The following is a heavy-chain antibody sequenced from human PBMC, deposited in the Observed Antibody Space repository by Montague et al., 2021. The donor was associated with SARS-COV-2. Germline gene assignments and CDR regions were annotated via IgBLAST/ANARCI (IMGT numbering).Heavy chain of an antibody. V-gene: IGHV6-1*01. CDR2: TFYRSEWNY. J-gene: IGHJ6*02. D-gene: IGHD3-16*01. CDR3: ARVRRLGRGMDV. Sequence: CAISGDSVSRNDIAWNWFRQSPSRGLEWLGRTFYRSEWNYHYADSVKSRITIDPDTSKNQVSLQLRSVTPEDTAVYFCARVRRLGRGMDVWGQGTKVTVSS. CDR1: GDSVSRNDIA.